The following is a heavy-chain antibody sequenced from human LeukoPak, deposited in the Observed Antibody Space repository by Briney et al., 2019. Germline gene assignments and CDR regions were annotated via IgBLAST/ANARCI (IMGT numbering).Heavy chain of an antibody. J-gene: IGHJ6*02. V-gene: IGHV3-48*02. Sequence: GGSLRLSCAASGLTFSDYTVNWVRQAPGKGLEWISNIYSGAGPKYYADSVKGRSTISRDNAENSVSLQMSSLRDEDTAVYYCAIVVVTNYGMDVWGQGTTVTVSS. D-gene: IGHD2-15*01. CDR1: GLTFSDYT. CDR3: AIVVVTNYGMDV. CDR2: IYSGAGPK.